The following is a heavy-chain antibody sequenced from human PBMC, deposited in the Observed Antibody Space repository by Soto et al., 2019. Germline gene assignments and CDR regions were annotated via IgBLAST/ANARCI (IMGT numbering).Heavy chain of an antibody. Sequence: QVQLVQSGAEVRQPGASVKVSCKASGYSFTTYGMSWVRQAPGQGLEYMGWINGYGHGAKYVQRFQGRFSMTTDTSTNTVYMDLRSLTSDDTAVYYCVRDLNRDFYYWGQGTVVIVSP. J-gene: IGHJ4*02. CDR1: GYSFTTYG. V-gene: IGHV1-18*01. CDR3: VRDLNRDFYY. CDR2: INGYGHGA.